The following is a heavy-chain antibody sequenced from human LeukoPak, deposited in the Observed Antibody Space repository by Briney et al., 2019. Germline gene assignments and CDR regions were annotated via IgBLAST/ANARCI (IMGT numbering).Heavy chain of an antibody. CDR3: AREGCSSSWPRDYYYGMDV. J-gene: IGHJ6*02. Sequence: SETLSLTCTVSGGSISSGSYYWSWIRQPAGKGLEWIGRIYTSGSTNYNPSLKSRVTISVDTSKNQFSLKLSSVTAADTAVYYCAREGCSSSWPRDYYYGMDVWGQGTTVTVSS. V-gene: IGHV4-61*02. D-gene: IGHD6-13*01. CDR1: GGSISSGSYY. CDR2: IYTSGST.